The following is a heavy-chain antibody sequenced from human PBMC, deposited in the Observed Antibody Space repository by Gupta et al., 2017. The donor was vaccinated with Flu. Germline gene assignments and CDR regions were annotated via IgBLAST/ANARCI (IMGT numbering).Heavy chain of an antibody. V-gene: IGHV1-46*02. CDR3: ARPGEGEAFDY. D-gene: IGHD3-16*01. J-gene: IGHJ4*02. CDR2: INPSGGGT. Sequence: QVQLGQSGAEVKKPGGSVKVSCKVAGYTFKNYYMHWVRQAPGQGLEWMGMINPSGGGTWYAHKFQVRVTMTRDTSTSTFYMYLSSLTSGDTAVYYCARPGEGEAFDYWGQGTLVTVSS. CDR1: GYTFKNYY.